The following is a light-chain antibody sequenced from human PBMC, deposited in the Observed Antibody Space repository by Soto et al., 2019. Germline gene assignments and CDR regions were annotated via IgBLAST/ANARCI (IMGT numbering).Light chain of an antibody. J-gene: IGLJ2*01. CDR1: SSDVGGYNY. CDR3: SSYTTGSTLI. Sequence: QSALTQPASVSGSPGQSITISCTGTSSDVGGYNYVSWYQQHPGKAPKLMIYDVSNRPSGVSNRFSGSKSGNTASLTISGLQAEDEADYYCSSYTTGSTLIFGGGTKPTVL. CDR2: DVS. V-gene: IGLV2-14*01.